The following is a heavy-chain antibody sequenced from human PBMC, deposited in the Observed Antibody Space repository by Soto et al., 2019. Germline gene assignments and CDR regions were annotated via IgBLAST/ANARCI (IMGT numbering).Heavy chain of an antibody. V-gene: IGHV3-64*01. CDR3: ARRDGYNFDY. CDR2: ISSNGGST. CDR1: GFTFSSYA. Sequence: EVQLVESGGGLVQPGGSLRLSCAASGFTFSSYAMHWVRQAPGKGLEYVSVISSNGGSTYYANSVKGRFTISRDNSKNTLYLQMGSLRAEDMAVYYCARRDGYNFDYWGQGTLVTVSS. J-gene: IGHJ4*02. D-gene: IGHD5-12*01.